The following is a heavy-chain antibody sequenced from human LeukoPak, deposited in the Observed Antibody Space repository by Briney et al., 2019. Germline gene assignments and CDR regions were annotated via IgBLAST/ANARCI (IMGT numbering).Heavy chain of an antibody. V-gene: IGHV3-43D*03. CDR3: AKARGNYYYYYMDV. J-gene: IGHJ6*03. Sequence: GGSLRLSCAASGFTFDDYAMHWVRQAPGKGLEWVSLISWDGDSTYYADSVKGRFTISRDNSKNSLYLQMNSLRAEDTALYYCAKARGNYYYYYMDVWGKGTTVTVSS. CDR1: GFTFDDYA. CDR2: ISWDGDST.